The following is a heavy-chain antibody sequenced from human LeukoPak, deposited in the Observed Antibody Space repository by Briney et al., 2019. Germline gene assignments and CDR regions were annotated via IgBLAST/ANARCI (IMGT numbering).Heavy chain of an antibody. CDR1: GFTFSSYS. CDR3: ARVGQSSSWLIGS. V-gene: IGHV3-21*01. Sequence: GGSLRLSCAASGFTFSSYSMNWVRQAPGKGLEWVSSISSSSSYIYYADSVKGRFTISRDNAENSLYLQMNSLRAEDTAVYYCARVGQSSSWLIGSWGQGTLVTVSS. CDR2: ISSSSSYI. J-gene: IGHJ4*02. D-gene: IGHD6-13*01.